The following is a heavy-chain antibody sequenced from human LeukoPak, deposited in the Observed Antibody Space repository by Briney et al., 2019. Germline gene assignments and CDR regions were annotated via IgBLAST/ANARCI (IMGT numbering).Heavy chain of an antibody. Sequence: GGSLRLSCAASGFTFSSYSMNWVRQAPGKGLEWVSSISSSSSYIYYADSVKGRFTISRDNAKNSLYLQMNSLRAEDTAVYYYARQDIVVVVAAYDYWGQGTLVTVSS. J-gene: IGHJ4*02. D-gene: IGHD2-15*01. V-gene: IGHV3-21*01. CDR3: ARQDIVVVVAAYDY. CDR2: ISSSSSYI. CDR1: GFTFSSYS.